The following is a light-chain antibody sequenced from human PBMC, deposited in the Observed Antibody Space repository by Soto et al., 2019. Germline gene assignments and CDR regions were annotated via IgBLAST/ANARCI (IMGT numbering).Light chain of an antibody. Sequence: EIVLTQSPATLSLSPGERATLSCRASQSVSSYLAWYQQKPGQAPRLLIYDASNRATGIPARFSGSGSGTDVTLTISRLEPEDFGVYYCQQRSNWPGFGGGTKVEIK. V-gene: IGKV3-11*01. J-gene: IGKJ4*02. CDR1: QSVSSY. CDR3: QQRSNWPG. CDR2: DAS.